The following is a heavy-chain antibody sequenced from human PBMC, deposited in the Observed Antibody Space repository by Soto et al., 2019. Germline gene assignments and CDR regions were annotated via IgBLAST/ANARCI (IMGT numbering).Heavy chain of an antibody. CDR1: GYTFNGYH. CDR3: ARWVGASNWFDP. Sequence: ASVKVSCKASGYTFNGYHIHWVRQAPGQGLEWMGWINTNNGDTLYAQNFQGWVTMTRDTSINTAYLEMGRLKFDDTAVYYCARWVGASNWFDPWGQGTLVTVSS. V-gene: IGHV1-2*04. D-gene: IGHD1-26*01. CDR2: INTNNGDT. J-gene: IGHJ5*02.